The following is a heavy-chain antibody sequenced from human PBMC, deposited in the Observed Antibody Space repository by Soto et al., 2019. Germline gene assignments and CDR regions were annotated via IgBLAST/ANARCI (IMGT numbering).Heavy chain of an antibody. CDR2: INAGNGNT. D-gene: IGHD6-13*01. V-gene: IGHV1-3*01. J-gene: IGHJ3*02. CDR3: ARSPYSSSPRHDAFDI. CDR1: GYTFTSYA. Sequence: ASVKVSCKASGYTFTSYAMHWVRQAPGQRLEWMGWINAGNGNTKYSQKFQGRVTITRDTSASTAYMELSSLRSDDTAVYYCARSPYSSSPRHDAFDIWGQGTMVTVSS.